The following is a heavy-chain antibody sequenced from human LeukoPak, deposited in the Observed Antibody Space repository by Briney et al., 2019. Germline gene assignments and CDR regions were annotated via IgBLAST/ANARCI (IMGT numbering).Heavy chain of an antibody. CDR2: IKQDGSEK. J-gene: IGHJ4*02. D-gene: IGHD3-16*01. V-gene: IGHV3-7*01. CDR1: GFTFSSYW. Sequence: GGSLRLTCAASGFTFSSYWMSWVRQAPGKGLEWVANIKQDGSEKYYVDSVKGRFTISRDNAKNSLYLQMNSLRAEDTAVYYCARDRYVWGSRSLDYWGQGTLVTVSS. CDR3: ARDRYVWGSRSLDY.